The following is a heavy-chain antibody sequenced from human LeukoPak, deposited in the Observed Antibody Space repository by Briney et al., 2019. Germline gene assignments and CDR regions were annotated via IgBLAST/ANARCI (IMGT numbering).Heavy chain of an antibody. CDR3: ARDVVAAAGSFDY. D-gene: IGHD6-13*01. V-gene: IGHV4-59*12. CDR1: GGSISSYY. CDR2: IYYSGST. J-gene: IGHJ4*02. Sequence: MPSETLSLTCTVSGGSISSYYWSWIRQPPRKGLEWIGYIYYSGSTNYNPSLKSRVTISVDTSKNQFSLKLSSVTAADTAVYYCARDVVAAAGSFDYWGQGTQVTVSS.